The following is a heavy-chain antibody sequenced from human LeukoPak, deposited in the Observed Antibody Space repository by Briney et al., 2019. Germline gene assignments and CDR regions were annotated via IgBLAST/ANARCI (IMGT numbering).Heavy chain of an antibody. CDR2: IYTSGST. D-gene: IGHD3-16*02. CDR3: ARRGSHYDYVWGSYRSYYFDY. V-gene: IGHV4-61*02. Sequence: SQTLSLTCTVSGGSISSGSYYWSWIRQPAGKGLEWIGRIYTSGSTNYNPSLKSRVTISVDTSKNQFSLKLSSVTAADTAVYYCARRGSHYDYVWGSYRSYYFDYWGQGTLVTVSS. J-gene: IGHJ4*02. CDR1: GGSISSGSYY.